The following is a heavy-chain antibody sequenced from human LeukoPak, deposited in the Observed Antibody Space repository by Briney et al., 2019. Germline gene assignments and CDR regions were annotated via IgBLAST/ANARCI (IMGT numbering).Heavy chain of an antibody. V-gene: IGHV4-61*01. Sequence: SETLSLTCTVSGGSVISGSYYWSWIRQPPGKGLEWFGYVSHSGNTNYNPSLKSRVTISKDTSKNQFSLNLSSVTAADTAVYYCVREHDWGDFDFWGQGTLVTVSS. CDR1: GGSVISGSYY. CDR2: VSHSGNT. D-gene: IGHD3-9*01. J-gene: IGHJ4*02. CDR3: VREHDWGDFDF.